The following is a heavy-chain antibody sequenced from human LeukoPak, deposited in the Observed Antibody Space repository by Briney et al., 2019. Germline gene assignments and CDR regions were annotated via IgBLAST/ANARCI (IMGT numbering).Heavy chain of an antibody. CDR1: GFSFAGYT. D-gene: IGHD4-23*01. J-gene: IGHJ4*02. CDR3: AREGLDVDYGGNSGSFDN. V-gene: IGHV3-21*01. CDR2: ISGSSTYI. Sequence: PGGSLRLSCAASGFSFAGYTMNWVRQAPGKGLEWVSSISGSSTYIFYADSVKGRFAISRDNARNALYLQMNSLRAEDTAVYYCAREGLDVDYGGNSGSFDNWGQGTLVTVSS.